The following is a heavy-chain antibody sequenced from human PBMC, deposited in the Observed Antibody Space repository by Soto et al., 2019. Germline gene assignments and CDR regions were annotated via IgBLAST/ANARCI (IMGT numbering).Heavy chain of an antibody. CDR3: ARVNLVPAAIDMDV. CDR2: ISAYNGNT. D-gene: IGHD2-2*02. CDR1: GYTFTSYG. V-gene: IGHV1-18*01. J-gene: IGHJ6*03. Sequence: VSVKVSCKASGYTFTSYGIIWVRQAPGQGLEWMGWISAYNGNTNYAQKLQGRVTMTTDTSTSTAYMELRSLRSDDTAVYYCARVNLVPAAIDMDVWGKGTTVTVSS.